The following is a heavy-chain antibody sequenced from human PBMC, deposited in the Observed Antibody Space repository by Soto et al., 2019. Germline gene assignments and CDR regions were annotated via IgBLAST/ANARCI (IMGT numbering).Heavy chain of an antibody. V-gene: IGHV1-3*01. CDR2: INPDNGNT. J-gene: IGHJ5*02. CDR1: GYTFTRYT. D-gene: IGHD2-15*01. CDR3: ARGIATGQLDP. Sequence: SVKVSFRASGYTFTRYTMNWVRQAPGQRLEWMGWINPDNGNTKSSQKFQDRVIITRDTSASTAYMDLSSLRSEDTAVYYCARGIATGQLDPWGQGTLVTVSS.